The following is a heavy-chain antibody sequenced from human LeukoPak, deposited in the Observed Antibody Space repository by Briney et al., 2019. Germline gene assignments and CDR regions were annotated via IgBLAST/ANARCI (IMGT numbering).Heavy chain of an antibody. V-gene: IGHV1-18*01. CDR2: ISAYNGNT. CDR3: ALVVVVDGRAI. D-gene: IGHD2-15*01. J-gene: IGHJ4*02. Sequence: GASVKVSCKASGGTFSSYAISWVRQAPGQGLEWMGWISAYNGNTNYAQKLQGRVTMTTDTSTSTAYMELRSLRSDDTAVYYCALVVVVDGRAIWGQGSLVTVSS. CDR1: GGTFSSYA.